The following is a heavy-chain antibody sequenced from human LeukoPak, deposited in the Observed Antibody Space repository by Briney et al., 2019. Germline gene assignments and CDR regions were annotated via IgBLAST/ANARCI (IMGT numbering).Heavy chain of an antibody. CDR3: ARGTDFWSGENWFDP. Sequence: ASVKVSCKASGYTFTSYGISWVRQAPGQGLEWMGWISAYNGNTNYAQKLQGRVTMTTDTSTSTAYMELRSLRSEDTAVYYCARGTDFWSGENWFDPWGQGTLVTVSS. CDR1: GYTFTSYG. CDR2: ISAYNGNT. J-gene: IGHJ5*02. V-gene: IGHV1-18*01. D-gene: IGHD3-3*01.